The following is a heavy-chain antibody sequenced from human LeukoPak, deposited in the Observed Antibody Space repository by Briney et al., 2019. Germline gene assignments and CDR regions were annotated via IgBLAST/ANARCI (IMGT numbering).Heavy chain of an antibody. D-gene: IGHD2-15*01. CDR3: AREQCSGNSCYYY. V-gene: IGHV3-7*01. Sequence: PGGPLRLSCAASGFSFSVFWMSWVRQAPGKGLEWVANINQDGSEKNYVDSVKGRFTISRDGAKNSLYLQMNSLRAEDAAVYYCAREQCSGNSCYYYWGQGTLVTVSS. CDR2: INQDGSEK. J-gene: IGHJ4*02. CDR1: GFSFSVFW.